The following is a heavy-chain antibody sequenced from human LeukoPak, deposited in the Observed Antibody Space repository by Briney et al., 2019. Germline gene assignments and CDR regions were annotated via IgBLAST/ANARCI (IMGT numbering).Heavy chain of an antibody. CDR1: GYTFTSYY. V-gene: IGHV1-46*01. CDR2: IFADENT. D-gene: IGHD2-2*01. CDR3: AREVPSSFYFDY. Sequence: ASVKVSCKASGYTFTSYYMHWMRQAPGQGLEWMGIIFADENTQYAQKLQGRVTMTRDTSANTFYMELSGLRSEDTAVYYCAREVPSSFYFDYWGQGTLVTVSS. J-gene: IGHJ4*02.